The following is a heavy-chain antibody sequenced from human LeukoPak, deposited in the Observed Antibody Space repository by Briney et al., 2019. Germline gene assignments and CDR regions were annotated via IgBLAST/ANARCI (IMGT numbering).Heavy chain of an antibody. Sequence: PGESLRLSCAASGFTFSSYGMHWVRQAPGKGLEWVAVISYDGSNKYYADSVKGRFTISRDNSKNTLYLQMNSLRAEDTAVYYCAKAPGGGSTTIDYWGQGALVTVSS. D-gene: IGHD1-26*01. J-gene: IGHJ4*02. CDR1: GFTFSSYG. V-gene: IGHV3-30*18. CDR2: ISYDGSNK. CDR3: AKAPGGGSTTIDY.